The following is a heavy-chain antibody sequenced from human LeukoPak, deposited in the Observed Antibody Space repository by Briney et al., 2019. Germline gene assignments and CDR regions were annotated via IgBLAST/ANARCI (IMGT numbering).Heavy chain of an antibody. CDR3: AGSAGYHDSSCYSLGY. Sequence: PGGSLRLSCAASGFTVSSNYMSWVRQAPGKGLEWVSVIYSGGSTYYADSVKGRFTISRDNSKNTLYLQMNSLRAEDTAVYYCAGSAGYHDSSCYSLGYWGQGTLVTVSS. J-gene: IGHJ4*02. CDR2: IYSGGST. D-gene: IGHD3-22*01. V-gene: IGHV3-66*01. CDR1: GFTVSSNY.